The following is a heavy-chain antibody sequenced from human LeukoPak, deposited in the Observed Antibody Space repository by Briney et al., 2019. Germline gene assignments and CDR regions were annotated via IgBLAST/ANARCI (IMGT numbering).Heavy chain of an antibody. D-gene: IGHD3-22*01. CDR1: GFTFSSYA. CDR3: AKDRRVRSTTMIVVVITTFDY. V-gene: IGHV3-23*01. Sequence: GGSLRLSCAASGFTFSSYAMSWVRQAPGKGLEWVSAISGSGGSTYYADSVKGRFTVSRDNSKNTLYLQMNSLRAEDTAVYYCAKDRRVRSTTMIVVVITTFDYWGQGTLVTASS. J-gene: IGHJ4*02. CDR2: ISGSGGST.